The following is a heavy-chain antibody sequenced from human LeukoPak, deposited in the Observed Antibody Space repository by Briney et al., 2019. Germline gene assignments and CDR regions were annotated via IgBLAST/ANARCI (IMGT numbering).Heavy chain of an antibody. CDR1: GFTFSSYG. CDR3: ARGGKRALAGTRSPQYFQH. D-gene: IGHD6-19*01. Sequence: GGSLRLSCAASGFTFSSYGMHWVRQAPGKGLEWVAFIRYDGSKYYADSVKGRFTISRDSSKNTLYVQMNSLRSEDTAVYYCARGGKRALAGTRSPQYFQHWGQGTLVTVSS. CDR2: IRYDGSK. J-gene: IGHJ1*01. V-gene: IGHV3-30*02.